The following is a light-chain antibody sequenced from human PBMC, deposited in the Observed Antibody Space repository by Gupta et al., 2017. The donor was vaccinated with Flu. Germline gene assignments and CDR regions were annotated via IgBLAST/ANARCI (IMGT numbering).Light chain of an antibody. V-gene: IGKV1-39*01. CDR2: ATS. J-gene: IGKJ5*01. CDR3: QQRDSTWIT. Sequence: DIQVTQSPSSLSASVGDRVTISCRASQNINNYLNWYQQKPGRAPKLLIYATSNLQGGVPARFSGSGSGTEFTLTITRLQPDDFATYYCQQRDSTWITFAQGTRLEIK. CDR1: QNINNY.